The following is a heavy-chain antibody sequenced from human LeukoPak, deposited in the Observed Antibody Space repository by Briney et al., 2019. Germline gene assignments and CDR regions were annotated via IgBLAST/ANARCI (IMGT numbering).Heavy chain of an antibody. V-gene: IGHV3-15*01. CDR2: MKSKIDGGTR. J-gene: IGHJ4*02. CDR1: GFSFSNSG. Sequence: GGSLRLSCGASGFSFSNSGMSWVRQAPGKGLEWVGRMKSKIDGGTRDYAAPVKGRFTISRDDSKNTLHLQMNGLKTEDTAVYYCTTDALVEPTDYWGQGTLVTVSS. D-gene: IGHD1-14*01. CDR3: TTDALVEPTDY.